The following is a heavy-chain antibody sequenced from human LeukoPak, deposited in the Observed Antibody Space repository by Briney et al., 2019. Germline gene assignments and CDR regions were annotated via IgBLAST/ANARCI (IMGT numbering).Heavy chain of an antibody. CDR2: ISGSGGST. CDR1: GFTFSSYA. CDR3: AKAMVRGVITRPVDY. Sequence: PGGSLRLSCAASGFTFSSYAMSWVRQAPGKGLEWVSAISGSGGSTYYADSVKGRFTISRDNSKNTLYLQMNSLRAEDTAVYYCAKAMVRGVITRPVDYWGQGTLVTVSS. J-gene: IGHJ4*02. V-gene: IGHV3-23*01. D-gene: IGHD3-10*01.